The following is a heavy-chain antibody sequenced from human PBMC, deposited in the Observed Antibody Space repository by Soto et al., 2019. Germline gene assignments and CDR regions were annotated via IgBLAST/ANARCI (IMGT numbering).Heavy chain of an antibody. CDR3: ARGRVVVAATNYYYYGMDV. Sequence: QVQLQESGPGLVKPSETLSLTCTVSGGSISSYYWSWIRQPAGKGLEWMWRIYTSGSTNYNPSLKCRVTMSVDTSKNQFSLKLSSVTAADTAVYYCARGRVVVAATNYYYYGMDVWGQGTTVTVSS. CDR2: IYTSGST. D-gene: IGHD2-15*01. CDR1: GGSISSYY. V-gene: IGHV4-4*07. J-gene: IGHJ6*02.